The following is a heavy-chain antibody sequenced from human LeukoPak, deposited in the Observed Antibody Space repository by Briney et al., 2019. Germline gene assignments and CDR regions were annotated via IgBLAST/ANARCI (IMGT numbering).Heavy chain of an antibody. J-gene: IGHJ4*02. CDR2: IIPIFGTA. D-gene: IGHD4-17*01. CDR3: ARSRVGGDYEDFDY. V-gene: IGHV1-69*05. CDR1: GGTFSSYA. Sequence: SVKVSCKASGGTFSSYAISWVRQAPGQGLEWMGGIIPIFGTANYAQKFQGRVTITTDESTSTAYMELSSLRSEDTAVYYCARSRVGGDYEDFDYWGQGTLVTVSS.